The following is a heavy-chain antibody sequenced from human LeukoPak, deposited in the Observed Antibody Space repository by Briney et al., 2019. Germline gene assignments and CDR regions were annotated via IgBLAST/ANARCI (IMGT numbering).Heavy chain of an antibody. V-gene: IGHV4-38-2*02. Sequence: PSETLSLTCTVSGYSISSGYYWGWIRQPPGKGLEWIGEIHHSGSTHYNPSLKSRVTISVDNSKNQFSLKLSSVTAADTAVYYCARVGEIAYCGGDCYRTDWGQGTLATVSS. J-gene: IGHJ4*02. CDR2: IHHSGST. CDR3: ARVGEIAYCGGDCYRTD. D-gene: IGHD2-21*02. CDR1: GYSISSGYY.